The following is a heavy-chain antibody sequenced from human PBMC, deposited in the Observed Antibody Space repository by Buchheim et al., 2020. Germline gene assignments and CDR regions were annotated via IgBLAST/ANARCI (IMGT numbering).Heavy chain of an antibody. V-gene: IGHV4-39*07. Sequence: QLQLQESGPGLVKPSETLSLTCTVSGGSISSSNYYWGWIRQPPGKGLEWIGTIYYSGSTYYNPSLKSRVTISVDTSKNHFSLKLSSVTAADTAVYYCARDVAGSSGWYGSYYFDYWGQGTL. CDR2: IYYSGST. CDR1: GGSISSSNYY. CDR3: ARDVAGSSGWYGSYYFDY. J-gene: IGHJ4*02. D-gene: IGHD6-19*01.